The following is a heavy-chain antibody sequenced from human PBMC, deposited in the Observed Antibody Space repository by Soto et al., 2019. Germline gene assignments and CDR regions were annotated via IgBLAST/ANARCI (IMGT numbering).Heavy chain of an antibody. V-gene: IGHV3-21*01. CDR3: VRERQFVRDFYYGMVV. J-gene: IGHJ6*02. Sequence: EVHLVDSGGGLVKPGGSLRLSSAACGFAFNTYSMTWVRQAPGQGLEWVSSISNTGAHIYYADSVRGRFTISRDNAKNSLYLQMNSLTAEDTAVYYCVRERQFVRDFYYGMVVWGRGTTVTVSS. CDR2: ISNTGAHI. CDR1: GFAFNTYS. D-gene: IGHD6-6*01.